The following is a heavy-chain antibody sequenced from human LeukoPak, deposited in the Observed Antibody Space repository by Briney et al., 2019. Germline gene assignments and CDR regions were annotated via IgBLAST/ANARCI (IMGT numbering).Heavy chain of an antibody. Sequence: ASAKVSCKASGYTFTGYYMHWVRQAPGQGLEWMGWINPNSGGTNYAQKFQGRVTMTRDTSISTAYMELSRLRSDDTAVYYCARSRITGRGLASYWGQGTLVTVSS. D-gene: IGHD1-20*01. CDR2: INPNSGGT. CDR3: ARSRITGRGLASY. J-gene: IGHJ4*02. V-gene: IGHV1-2*02. CDR1: GYTFTGYY.